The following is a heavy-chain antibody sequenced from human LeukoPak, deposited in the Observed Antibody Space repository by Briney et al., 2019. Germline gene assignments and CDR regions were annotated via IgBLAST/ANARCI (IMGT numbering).Heavy chain of an antibody. Sequence: PGRSLRLSCAASGFTFSSYAMHWVRQAPGKGLEWVAVISYDGSNKYYGDSVKGRFTISRDNSKNTLYVQMNSLRAEDTAVYYCAKDRPEGVATIGYWGQGTLVTVSS. D-gene: IGHD5-12*01. J-gene: IGHJ4*02. V-gene: IGHV3-30*04. CDR1: GFTFSSYA. CDR3: AKDRPEGVATIGY. CDR2: ISYDGSNK.